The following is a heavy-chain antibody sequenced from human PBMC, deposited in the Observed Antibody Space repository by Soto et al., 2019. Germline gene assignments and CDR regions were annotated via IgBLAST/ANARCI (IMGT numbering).Heavy chain of an antibody. CDR1: GFTFSSYS. J-gene: IGHJ6*02. D-gene: IGHD1-26*01. CDR3: ARGATDYYYYYGMDV. V-gene: IGHV3-21*01. CDR2: ISSSSSYI. Sequence: GGSLRLSCAASGFTFSSYSMNWVRQAPGKGLEWVSSISSSSSYIYYADSVKGRFTISRDNAKNSLYLQMNSLRAEDTAVYYCARGATDYYYYYGMDVWGQGTTVTVSS.